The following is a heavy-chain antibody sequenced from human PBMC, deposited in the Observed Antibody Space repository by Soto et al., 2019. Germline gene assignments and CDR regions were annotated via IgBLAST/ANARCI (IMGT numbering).Heavy chain of an antibody. CDR1: GYSFISYW. J-gene: IGHJ6*03. V-gene: IGHV5-51*01. Sequence: GESLKISCKGPGYSFISYWIGWVRQMPGKGLEWMGIIYPGDSDTRYSPSFQGQVTISADKSISTAYLQWSSLRSEDTAVYYCAREPDDDYYYYMDVWGKGTTVTVSS. D-gene: IGHD1-1*01. CDR2: IYPGDSDT. CDR3: AREPDDDYYYYMDV.